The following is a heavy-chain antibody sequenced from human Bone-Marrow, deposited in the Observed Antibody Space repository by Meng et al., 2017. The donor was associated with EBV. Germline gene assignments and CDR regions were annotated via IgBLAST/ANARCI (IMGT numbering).Heavy chain of an antibody. Sequence: QLQLQESGPGLVKPSETLSLTFTVSGGSISSSSYYWGWIRQPPGKGLEWIGSIYYSGSTYYNPSLKSRVTISVDTSKNQFSLKLSSVTAADTAVYYCARAGLVGANWFDPWGQGTLVTVSS. J-gene: IGHJ5*02. CDR1: GGSISSSSYY. CDR2: IYYSGST. CDR3: ARAGLVGANWFDP. D-gene: IGHD1-26*01. V-gene: IGHV4-39*07.